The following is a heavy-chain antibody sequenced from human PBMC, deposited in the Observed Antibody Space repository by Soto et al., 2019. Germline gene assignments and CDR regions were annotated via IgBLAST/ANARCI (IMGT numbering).Heavy chain of an antibody. Sequence: GGSLRLSCAASGFTFSSYGMHWVRQAPGKGLEWVAVIWYDGSNKYYADSVKGRFTISRDNSKNTLYLQMNSLRAEDTAVYYCARDSPVLRFLEWLSPHGMDVWGQGTTVTVSS. D-gene: IGHD3-3*01. V-gene: IGHV3-33*01. CDR1: GFTFSSYG. CDR2: IWYDGSNK. CDR3: ARDSPVLRFLEWLSPHGMDV. J-gene: IGHJ6*02.